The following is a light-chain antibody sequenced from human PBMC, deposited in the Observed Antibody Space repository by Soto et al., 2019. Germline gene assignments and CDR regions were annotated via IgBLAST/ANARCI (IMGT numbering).Light chain of an antibody. CDR1: QSVSSSY. Sequence: EIVLAQSPGTLSLSPGERAALSSRGSQSVSSSYLAWYQQKPGQAPRLLIYDASNRATGIPARFSGSGSGTDFTLTISSLEPEDVAVYYCQQRGNRPPWTFGQGTKVDIK. V-gene: IGKV3D-20*02. J-gene: IGKJ1*01. CDR3: QQRGNRPPWT. CDR2: DAS.